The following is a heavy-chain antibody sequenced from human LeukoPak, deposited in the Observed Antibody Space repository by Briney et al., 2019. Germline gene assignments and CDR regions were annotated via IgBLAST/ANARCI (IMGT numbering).Heavy chain of an antibody. CDR3: ARIGYSSSTDY. J-gene: IGHJ4*02. CDR1: GYTFTSYY. D-gene: IGHD6-13*01. V-gene: IGHV1-46*01. Sequence: ASVKVSCKASGYTFTSYYMYWVRQAPGQGLEWMGLINPGGGSTNYAQKFQGRVTVTRDMSTSTVYMELSSLRSDDTAVYYCARIGYSSSTDYWGQGTLVTVSS. CDR2: INPGGGST.